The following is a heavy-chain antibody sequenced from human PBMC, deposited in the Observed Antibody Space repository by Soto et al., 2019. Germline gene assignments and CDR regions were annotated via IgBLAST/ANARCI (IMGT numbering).Heavy chain of an antibody. J-gene: IGHJ6*02. D-gene: IGHD3-10*01. V-gene: IGHV4-34*01. CDR1: GGSFSGYY. Sequence: PSETLSLTCAVYGGSFSGYYWCWIRQPPGKGLEWIGEINHSGSTNYNPSLKSRVTISVDTSKNQFSLKLSSVTAADTAVYYCARGLILWFGESYGMDVWGQGTTVTVSS. CDR2: INHSGST. CDR3: ARGLILWFGESYGMDV.